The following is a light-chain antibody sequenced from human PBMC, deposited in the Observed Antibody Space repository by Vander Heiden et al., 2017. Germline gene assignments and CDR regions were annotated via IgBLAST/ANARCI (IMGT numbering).Light chain of an antibody. CDR2: EAS. V-gene: IGKV1-39*01. CDR1: QSISNY. Sequence: DIQMTQSPSSLSAPVGDRVTITCRASQSISNYLNWYQQKPGKAPKLLIYEASSFQGGVPSRFSGSGSGTDFTLTISSLQPEDFATYYCQQTFSTPNTFGGGTKVEIK. CDR3: QQTFSTPNT. J-gene: IGKJ4*01.